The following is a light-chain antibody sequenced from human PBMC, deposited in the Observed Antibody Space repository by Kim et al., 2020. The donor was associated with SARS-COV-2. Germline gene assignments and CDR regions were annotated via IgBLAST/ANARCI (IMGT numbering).Light chain of an antibody. J-gene: IGLJ2*01. CDR3: SSYTSSSTLV. CDR1: SSDVGGYNY. Sequence: QPASVSGSPGQSITISCTGTSSDVGGYNYVSWYQQHPGKAPKLMIYDVSNRPSGVSNRFSGSKSGNTASLTISGLQAEDEADYYCSSYTSSSTLVFGGGTQLTVL. V-gene: IGLV2-14*03. CDR2: DVS.